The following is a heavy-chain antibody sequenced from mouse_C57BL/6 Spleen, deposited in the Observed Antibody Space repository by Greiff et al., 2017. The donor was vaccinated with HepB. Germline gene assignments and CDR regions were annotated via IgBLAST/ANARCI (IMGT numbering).Heavy chain of an antibody. V-gene: IGHV14-4*01. CDR3: TTNYGSSYVN. CDR2: IDPENGDT. CDR1: GFNIKDDY. Sequence: EVQLQQSGAELVRPGASVKLSCTASGFNIKDDYMHWVKQRPEQGLEWIGWIDPENGDTEYASKFQGKATITADTSSNTAYLQLSSLTSEDTAVDYCTTNYGSSYVNWGQGTLVTVSA. J-gene: IGHJ3*01. D-gene: IGHD1-1*01.